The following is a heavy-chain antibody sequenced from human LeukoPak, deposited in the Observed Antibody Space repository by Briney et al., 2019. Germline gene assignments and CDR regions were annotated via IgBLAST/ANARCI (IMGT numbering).Heavy chain of an antibody. CDR1: GGSISSGGYY. Sequence: PSQTLSLTCTVSGGSISSGGYYWSWIRQHPGKSLEWIGYIYYSGSTYYNPSLKSRVTISVDTSKNQFSLKLSSVIAADTAVYYCATARERRPSGRLDYWGQGTLVTVSS. CDR3: ATARERRPSGRLDY. V-gene: IGHV4-31*03. CDR2: IYYSGST. J-gene: IGHJ4*02.